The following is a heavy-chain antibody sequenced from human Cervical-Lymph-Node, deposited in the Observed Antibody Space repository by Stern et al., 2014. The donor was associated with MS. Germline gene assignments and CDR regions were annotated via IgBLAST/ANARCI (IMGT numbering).Heavy chain of an antibody. J-gene: IGHJ6*02. CDR2: IWDDGSNK. V-gene: IGHV3-33*01. Sequence: QVQLVESGGGVVQPGRSLRLSCAASGFTFSSYGMHWVRQAPGKGLGWVAVIWDDGSNKYYADSVQGRFTITRDTSKSTLYLEMNSLRARDTAVYSCARTYSRSYYSYYYGMDVWGQGTTVTVSS. D-gene: IGHD1-26*01. CDR1: GFTFSSYG. CDR3: ARTYSRSYYSYYYGMDV.